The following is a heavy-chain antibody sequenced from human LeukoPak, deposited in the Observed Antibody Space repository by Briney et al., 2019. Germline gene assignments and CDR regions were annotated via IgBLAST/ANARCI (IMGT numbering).Heavy chain of an antibody. V-gene: IGHV1-2*02. CDR1: GYTFTGYY. Sequence: ASVKVSCKASGYTFTGYYMHWVRQAPGQGPEWMGWINPNSGGTNYAQKFQGRVTMTRDTSISTAYMELSRLRSDDTAVYYCAREHYGSELNWFDPWGQGTLVTVSS. J-gene: IGHJ5*02. CDR2: INPNSGGT. D-gene: IGHD3-10*01. CDR3: AREHYGSELNWFDP.